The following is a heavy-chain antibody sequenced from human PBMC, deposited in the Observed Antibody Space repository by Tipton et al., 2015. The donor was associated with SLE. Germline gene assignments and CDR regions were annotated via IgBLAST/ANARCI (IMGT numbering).Heavy chain of an antibody. CDR1: GFTFSNYW. J-gene: IGHJ4*02. Sequence: SLRLSCAASGFTFSNYWMSWVRQAPGKGLEWVANIKQDGSEIYYVDSVKGRFTISRDNTKDSLYLQMNSLRAEDTAIYYCARNVGFDSWGQGTLVTVSS. CDR3: ARNVGFDS. CDR2: IKQDGSEI. V-gene: IGHV3-7*01.